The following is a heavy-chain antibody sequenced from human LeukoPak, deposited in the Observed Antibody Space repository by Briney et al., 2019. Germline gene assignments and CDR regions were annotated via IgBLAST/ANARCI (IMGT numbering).Heavy chain of an antibody. CDR1: GFTFSSYS. D-gene: IGHD1-1*01. Sequence: RSGGSLRLSCAASGFTFSSYSMNWVRQAPGKGLEWVGRIKSKTDGGTTDYAAPVKGRFTISRDDSKNTLYLQMNSLKTEDTAVYYCTTDSTGTTADDAFDIWGQGTMVTVSS. V-gene: IGHV3-15*07. J-gene: IGHJ3*02. CDR2: IKSKTDGGTT. CDR3: TTDSTGTTADDAFDI.